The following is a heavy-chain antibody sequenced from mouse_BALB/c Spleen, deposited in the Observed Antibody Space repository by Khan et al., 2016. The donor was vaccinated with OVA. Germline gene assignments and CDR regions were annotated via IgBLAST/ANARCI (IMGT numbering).Heavy chain of an antibody. CDR1: GFTFSTYG. Sequence: EVHLVESGGDFVRPGGSLKLSCAASGFTFSTYGMSWVRQTPDKRLEWVATINTGGAYTYYPDRVKGRFTISRDNAKNTLYLQLSSLKSEDTAIYYCARLAYYYNSEGFAYWGQGTLVTVSA. CDR2: INTGGAYT. CDR3: ARLAYYYNSEGFAY. V-gene: IGHV5-6*01. J-gene: IGHJ3*01. D-gene: IGHD1-1*01.